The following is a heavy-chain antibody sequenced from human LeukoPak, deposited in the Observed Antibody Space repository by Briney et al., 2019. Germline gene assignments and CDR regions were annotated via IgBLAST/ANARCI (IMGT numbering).Heavy chain of an antibody. V-gene: IGHV3-74*01. CDR2: INSDGINT. Sequence: GGSVRLSCAASGFTFHDYAMHWVRHAPGKGLVWVSRINSDGINTSYADSVKGRFTISRDNAKNTLNLQMNSLRAEDTAVYYCARDLGQYYDTSDNWFDPWGQGTLVTVSS. J-gene: IGHJ5*02. CDR1: GFTFHDYA. CDR3: ARDLGQYYDTSDNWFDP. D-gene: IGHD3-22*01.